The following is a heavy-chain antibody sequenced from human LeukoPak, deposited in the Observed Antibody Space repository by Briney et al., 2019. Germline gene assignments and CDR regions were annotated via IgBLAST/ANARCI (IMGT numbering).Heavy chain of an antibody. V-gene: IGHV4-59*01. J-gene: IGHJ6*03. CDR1: GGSISTYY. CDR3: ARLGYCSGGSCYTPYYYYYYYMDV. CDR2: IYYGGST. D-gene: IGHD2-15*01. Sequence: SETLSLTCTVSGGSISTYYWSWIRQPPGKGLEWIGYIYYGGSTNYNPSLKSRVTISVDTSKNQFSLKLSSVTAADTAVYYCARLGYCSGGSCYTPYYYYYYYMDVWGKGTTVTVSS.